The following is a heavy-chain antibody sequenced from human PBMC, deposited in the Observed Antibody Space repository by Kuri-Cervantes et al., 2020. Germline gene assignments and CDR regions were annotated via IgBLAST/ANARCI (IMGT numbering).Heavy chain of an antibody. CDR3: ARAKEPAAFLNWIDP. V-gene: IGHV3-9*01. CDR1: GFTFDDYA. D-gene: IGHD2-2*01. J-gene: IGHJ5*02. Sequence: GGSLRLSCAASGFTFDDYAMHWVRQAPGKGLEWVSGISWNSGSIGYADSVKGRFTISRDNAKNSLYLQMNSLRADDTAVYYCARAKEPAAFLNWIDPWGQGILVTVSS. CDR2: ISWNSGSI.